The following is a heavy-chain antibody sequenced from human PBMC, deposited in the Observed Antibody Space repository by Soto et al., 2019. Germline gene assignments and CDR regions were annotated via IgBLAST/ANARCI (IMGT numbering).Heavy chain of an antibody. CDR2: IIPILGIA. CDR3: ARGMATVTPSPFEY. D-gene: IGHD4-17*01. CDR1: GGTFSSYI. Sequence: QVQLVQSGAEVKKPGSSVKVSCKASGGTFSSYIISWVRQAPGQGLEWMGRIIPILGIANYAQKFQGRVTIAADKFTSTAYMELSRLRSEDTAVYYCARGMATVTPSPFEYWGQGTLVTVSS. V-gene: IGHV1-69*02. J-gene: IGHJ4*02.